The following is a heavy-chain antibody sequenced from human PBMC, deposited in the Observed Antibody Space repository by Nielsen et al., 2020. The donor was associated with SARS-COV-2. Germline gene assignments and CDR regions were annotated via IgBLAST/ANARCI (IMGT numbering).Heavy chain of an antibody. CDR3: ARVAMGMTAVTTNWYFDL. D-gene: IGHD4-17*01. J-gene: IGHJ2*01. CDR2: ISGSGSYI. V-gene: IGHV3-21*01. Sequence: GESLKISCAASGFRFTSYSMNWVRQPPGKGLEWVSSISGSGSYIYYADSVKGRFTISRDTARNSLFLHMNSLRAEDTARYFCARVAMGMTAVTTNWYFDLWGRGTLVTVSS. CDR1: GFRFTSYS.